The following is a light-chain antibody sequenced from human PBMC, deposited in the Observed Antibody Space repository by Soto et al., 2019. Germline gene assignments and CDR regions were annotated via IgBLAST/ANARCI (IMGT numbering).Light chain of an antibody. J-gene: IGLJ1*01. V-gene: IGLV2-14*01. CDR3: NSYTSRSSSTYV. Sequence: QSVLTQPASVSGSPGQSITISCTGTSSDVGGYNYVSWYQQYPGKAPKLMIYDVSNRPSGVSNRFSGSKSGNTASLTIFGLQAEDEADYYCNSYTSRSSSTYVFGTGTKGTVL. CDR2: DVS. CDR1: SSDVGGYNY.